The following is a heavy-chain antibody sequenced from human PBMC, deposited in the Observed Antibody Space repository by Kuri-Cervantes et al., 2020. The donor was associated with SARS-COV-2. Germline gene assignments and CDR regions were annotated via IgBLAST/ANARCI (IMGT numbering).Heavy chain of an antibody. Sequence: GGSLRLSCAASGFTFDDYTMHWVRQAPGKGLEWVSLISWDGGSTYYADSVKGRFTISRDNSKNSLYLQMNSLRAEDTAVYYCARSISGSYVYYYYGMDVWGQGTTVTVSS. D-gene: IGHD1-26*01. CDR2: ISWDGGST. J-gene: IGHJ6*02. CDR3: ARSISGSYVYYYYGMDV. CDR1: GFTFDDYT. V-gene: IGHV3-43*01.